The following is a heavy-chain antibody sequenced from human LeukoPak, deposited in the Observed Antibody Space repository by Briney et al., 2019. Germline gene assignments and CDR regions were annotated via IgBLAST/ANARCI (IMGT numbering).Heavy chain of an antibody. D-gene: IGHD3-16*01. CDR2: INTYNEDT. CDR1: GYTFTSYG. V-gene: IGHV1-18*01. CDR3: ARRGLDY. J-gene: IGHJ4*02. Sequence: ASVKVSCKASGYTFTSYGISWVRQAPGQGLEWMGWINTYNEDTNYIQKFQGRVTVTTDTSTTTAYMELRSLRSDDTAVYYCARRGLDYWGQGTLVTVSS.